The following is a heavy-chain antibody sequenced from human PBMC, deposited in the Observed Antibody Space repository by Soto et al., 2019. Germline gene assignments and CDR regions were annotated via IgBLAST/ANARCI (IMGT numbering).Heavy chain of an antibody. V-gene: IGHV3-11*01. D-gene: IGHD2-2*02. CDR2: ISSSGSTI. CDR3: ARDRFFDLDPGPIYWYFDL. J-gene: IGHJ2*01. Sequence: QVQLVESGGGFVKPGGSLRLSCAASGFTFSDYYMSWIRQAPGKGLEWVSYISSSGSTIYYADSVKGRFTISRDHAKTSLSLQMNSLRAEDTAVYYCARDRFFDLDPGPIYWYFDLWGRGTLVTVSS. CDR1: GFTFSDYY.